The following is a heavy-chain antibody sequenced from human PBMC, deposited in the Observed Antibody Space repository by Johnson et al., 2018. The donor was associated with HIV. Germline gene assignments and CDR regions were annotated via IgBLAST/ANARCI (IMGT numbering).Heavy chain of an antibody. Sequence: VQLVESGGGLVQPGGSLRLSCAASGFTVSSNYMSWVRQAPGKGLEWVSVIYSGGSTYYADSVKGRFTISRENSKNTLYLQRNSLRAEDTAVYYCARDRRFGDPGAFDIWGQGTMVTVSS. D-gene: IGHD2-21*02. CDR1: GFTVSSNY. V-gene: IGHV3-66*01. CDR2: IYSGGST. J-gene: IGHJ3*02. CDR3: ARDRRFGDPGAFDI.